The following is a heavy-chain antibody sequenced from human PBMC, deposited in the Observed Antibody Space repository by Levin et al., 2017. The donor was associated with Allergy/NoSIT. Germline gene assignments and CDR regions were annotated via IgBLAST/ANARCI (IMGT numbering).Heavy chain of an antibody. CDR2: IYSGGST. J-gene: IGHJ6*02. Sequence: SGGSLRLSCAASGFTVSSNYMSWVRQAPGKGLEWVSVIYSGGSTYYADSVKSRFTISRDNSKNTLYLQMNSLRAEDTAVYYCARSFAELVVAAPDPFYYYYGMDVWGQGTTVTVSS. CDR1: GFTVSSNY. D-gene: IGHD2-15*01. CDR3: ARSFAELVVAAPDPFYYYYGMDV. V-gene: IGHV3-66*01.